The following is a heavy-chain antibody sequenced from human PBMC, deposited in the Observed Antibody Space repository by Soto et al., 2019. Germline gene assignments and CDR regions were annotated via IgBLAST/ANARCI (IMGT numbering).Heavy chain of an antibody. CDR1: GFTFSSYA. Sequence: QVQLVESGGGVVQPGRSLRLSCAASGFTFSSYAMHWVRQAPGKGLEWVAVIWYDGSNKYYADSVKGRFTISRDNSKNTLYMQMNSLRAEDTAVYYCARRGERYYGSGSYADYFDYWGQGTLVTVSS. CDR3: ARRGERYYGSGSYADYFDY. V-gene: IGHV3-33*08. CDR2: IWYDGSNK. J-gene: IGHJ4*02. D-gene: IGHD3-10*01.